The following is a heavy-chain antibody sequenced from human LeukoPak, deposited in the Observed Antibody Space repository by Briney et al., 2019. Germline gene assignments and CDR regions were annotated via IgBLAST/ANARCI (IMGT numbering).Heavy chain of an antibody. CDR3: ARDRGEYYYGSGGYFEIY. D-gene: IGHD3-10*01. J-gene: IGHJ4*02. CDR1: GFTVSSNY. V-gene: IGHV3-66*01. Sequence: GGSLRLSCAASGFTVSSNYMSWVRQAPGKGLEWVSVIYSGGSTYYADSVKGRFTISRDNSKNTLYLQMNSLRAEDTAVYYCARDRGEYYYGSGGYFEIYWGQGTLVTVSS. CDR2: IYSGGST.